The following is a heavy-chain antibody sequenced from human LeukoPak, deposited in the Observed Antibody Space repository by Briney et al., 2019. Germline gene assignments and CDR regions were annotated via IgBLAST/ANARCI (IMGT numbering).Heavy chain of an antibody. V-gene: IGHV1-69*13. CDR2: IIPIFHTA. Sequence: SVKVSYKASGGTFSSYAISWVRQAPGQGLEWMGGIIPIFHTANYAQKFQGRVTITAAESTSTAYMDLSSLRSEDTAVYYCASQRTAGSLALYFEYWGQGTLVTVSS. CDR3: ASQRTAGSLALYFEY. D-gene: IGHD6-13*01. CDR1: GGTFSSYA. J-gene: IGHJ4*02.